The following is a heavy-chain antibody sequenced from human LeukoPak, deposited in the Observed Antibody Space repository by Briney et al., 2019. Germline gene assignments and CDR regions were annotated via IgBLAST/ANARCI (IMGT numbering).Heavy chain of an antibody. CDR3: AKEGWPAIPYYYYCMDV. CDR2: ISYDGSNK. V-gene: IGHV3-30*18. D-gene: IGHD2-2*01. J-gene: IGHJ6*02. Sequence: GRSLRLSCAASGFTFSSYGMHWVRQAPGKGLEWVAVISYDGSNKYYADSVKGRFTISRDNSKNTLYLQMNSLRAEDTAVYYCAKEGWPAIPYYYYCMDVWGQGTTVTVSS. CDR1: GFTFSSYG.